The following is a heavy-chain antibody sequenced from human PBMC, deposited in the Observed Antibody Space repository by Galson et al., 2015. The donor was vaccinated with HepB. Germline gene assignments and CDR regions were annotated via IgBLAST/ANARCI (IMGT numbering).Heavy chain of an antibody. J-gene: IGHJ4*02. CDR3: ARAYSSGWYHYFDY. D-gene: IGHD6-19*01. Sequence: SLRLSCAASGFTVSSNYMSWVRQAPGKGLEWVSVIYSGGSTYYADSVKGRFTISRDNSKNTLYLQVNSLRAEDTAVYYCARAYSSGWYHYFDYWGQGTLVTVSS. CDR1: GFTVSSNY. V-gene: IGHV3-53*01. CDR2: IYSGGST.